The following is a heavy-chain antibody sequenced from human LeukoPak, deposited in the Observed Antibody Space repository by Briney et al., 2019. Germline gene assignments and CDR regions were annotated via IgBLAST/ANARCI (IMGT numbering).Heavy chain of an antibody. CDR1: GFTFSDYS. Sequence: PGGSLRLSCAASGFTFSDYSMNWVRQAPGKGLEWVSSISSSSSYMKYAESVRGRFTISRDNAKNSLYLHMSSLRAEDTAVYYCARGVGLGYCSSTTCDAFDIWGQGTMVTVSS. J-gene: IGHJ3*02. V-gene: IGHV3-21*01. D-gene: IGHD2-2*01. CDR3: ARGVGLGYCSSTTCDAFDI. CDR2: ISSSSSYM.